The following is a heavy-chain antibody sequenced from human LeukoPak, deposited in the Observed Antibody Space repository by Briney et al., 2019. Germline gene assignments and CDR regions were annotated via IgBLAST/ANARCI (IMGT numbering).Heavy chain of an antibody. Sequence: GASVKVSCKASGYTFTGYYMHWVRQAPGQGLEWMGWINPNSGGTNYAQKFQGGVTMTRDTSISTAYMELSRLRSDDTAVYYCARGSGGLYYYDSSGPFENWGQGTLVTVSS. CDR1: GYTFTGYY. J-gene: IGHJ4*02. CDR3: ARGSGGLYYYDSSGPFEN. D-gene: IGHD3-22*01. CDR2: INPNSGGT. V-gene: IGHV1-2*02.